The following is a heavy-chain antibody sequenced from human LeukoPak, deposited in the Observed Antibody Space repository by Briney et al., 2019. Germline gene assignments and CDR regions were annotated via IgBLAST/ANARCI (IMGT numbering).Heavy chain of an antibody. CDR2: IYTSGST. V-gene: IGHV4-61*02. Sequence: SETLSLTCTVSGGSVNSGNYYWTWIRQPAGKRLEWIGRIYTSGSTNYNPSLKSRVTISIDTSKNQFSLKLSSVTAADTAVYYCANDLAGQAFDIWGQGTMVTVSS. CDR3: ANDLAGQAFDI. CDR1: GGSVNSGNYY. J-gene: IGHJ3*02. D-gene: IGHD1-1*01.